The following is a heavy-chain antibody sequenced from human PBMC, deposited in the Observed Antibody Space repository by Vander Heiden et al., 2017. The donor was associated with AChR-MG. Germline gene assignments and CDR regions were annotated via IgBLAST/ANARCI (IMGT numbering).Heavy chain of an antibody. D-gene: IGHD5-18*01. V-gene: IGHV1-2*02. CDR2: INANNGDT. Sequence: QVQLVQSGAEVKKPGASVKVSCKTSGYTFTGYYMHWVRQAPGQGLEWMGWINANNGDTNYAQKFQGSVTMTRDTSISTAYMELSGLTSDDTAVYYCARDPSLRGFSYGFHYWGQGTLVTVSS. CDR3: ARDPSLRGFSYGFHY. CDR1: GYTFTGYY. J-gene: IGHJ4*02.